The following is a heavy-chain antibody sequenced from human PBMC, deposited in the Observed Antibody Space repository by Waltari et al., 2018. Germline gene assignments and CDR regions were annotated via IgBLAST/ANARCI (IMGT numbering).Heavy chain of an antibody. CDR1: GGTFSTYT. CDR2: IIPFLGIS. Sequence: HVQLEQSGAEVKKPGSSVTVPCKASGGTFSTYTVTWLRQAPGQGLEWMGSIIPFLGISKYAQSLQARLTITVDQSTNTGYMELNNLRPEDTGVYYCARSGEMKGIVDYWGQGTLVTVSS. V-gene: IGHV1-69*02. J-gene: IGHJ4*02. D-gene: IGHD3-10*01. CDR3: ARSGEMKGIVDY.